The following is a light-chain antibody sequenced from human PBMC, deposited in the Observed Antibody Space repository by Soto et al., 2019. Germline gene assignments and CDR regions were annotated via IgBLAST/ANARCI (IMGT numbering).Light chain of an antibody. CDR2: DAS. Sequence: DIQMTQSPSTLSASVGDKVTITCRASQSISSWLAWYQQKPGKAPKLLIYDASSLESGVPSRFSGSGSGTEFNLTISSLQHDDYATYYCQQYNSYPYTFGQGTKLQIK. V-gene: IGKV1-5*01. J-gene: IGKJ2*01. CDR3: QQYNSYPYT. CDR1: QSISSW.